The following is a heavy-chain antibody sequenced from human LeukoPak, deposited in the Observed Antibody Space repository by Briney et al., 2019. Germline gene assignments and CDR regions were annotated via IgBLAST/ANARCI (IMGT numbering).Heavy chain of an antibody. V-gene: IGHV3-33*01. CDR3: ARGEYYDSSGCDY. Sequence: GGSLRLSCAASGFTFSSYAMHWVRQAPGKGLEWVAVIWYDGSNKYYADSVKGRFTISRDNSKNTLYLQMNSLRAEDTAVYYCARGEYYDSSGCDYWGQGTLVTVSS. CDR2: IWYDGSNK. CDR1: GFTFSSYA. D-gene: IGHD3-22*01. J-gene: IGHJ4*02.